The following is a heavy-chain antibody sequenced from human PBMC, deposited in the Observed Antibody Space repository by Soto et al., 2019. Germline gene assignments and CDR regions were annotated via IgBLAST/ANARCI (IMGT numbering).Heavy chain of an antibody. D-gene: IGHD6-13*01. CDR1: GGSISSYY. CDR3: ARVLCSSWLYWYFDL. CDR2: IYYSGST. Sequence: PSETLSLTCTVSGGSISSYYWSWIRQPPGKGLEWIGYIYYSGSTNYNPSLKSRVTISVDTSKNQFSLKLSSVTAADTAVYYCARVLCSSWLYWYFDLWGRGTLVIVSS. V-gene: IGHV4-59*01. J-gene: IGHJ2*01.